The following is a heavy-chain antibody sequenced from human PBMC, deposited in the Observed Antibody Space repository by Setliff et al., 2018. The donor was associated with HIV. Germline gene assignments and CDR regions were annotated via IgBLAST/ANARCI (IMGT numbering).Heavy chain of an antibody. CDR3: ALADRRGVASDI. J-gene: IGHJ3*02. Sequence: SGPTLVNPTQTLTLTCTFSGFSVTTIGMRVSWIRQPPGEALEWLARIDWDDDKFYRTSLWTRLTVAKDASRNQVVLTMTNMDPVDTATYYCALADRRGVASDIWGQVTMVTVSS. V-gene: IGHV2-70*04. CDR1: GFSVTTIGMR. D-gene: IGHD2-21*01. CDR2: IDWDDDK.